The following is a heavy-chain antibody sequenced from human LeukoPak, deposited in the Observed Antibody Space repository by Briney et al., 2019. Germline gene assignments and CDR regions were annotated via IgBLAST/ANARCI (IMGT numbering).Heavy chain of an antibody. V-gene: IGHV4-59*01. CDR3: ASSSTRGPSDY. D-gene: IGHD1-1*01. CDR1: GGSISSYY. CDR2: IYYSGST. J-gene: IGHJ4*02. Sequence: KTSETLSLTCTVSGGSISSYYWSWIRQPPGKGLEWIGYIYYSGSTNYNPSLKSRVTISVDTSKNQFSLKLSSVTAADTAVYYCASSSTRGPSDYWGQGTLVTVSS.